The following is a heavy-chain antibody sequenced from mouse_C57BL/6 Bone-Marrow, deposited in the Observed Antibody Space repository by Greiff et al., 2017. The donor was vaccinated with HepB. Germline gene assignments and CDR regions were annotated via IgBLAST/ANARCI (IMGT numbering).Heavy chain of an antibody. CDR3: ARSLGTDY. D-gene: IGHD3-3*01. J-gene: IGHJ2*01. V-gene: IGHV1-54*01. Sequence: VQGVESGAELVRPGTSVKVSCKASGYAFTNYLIEWVKQRPGQGLEWIGVINPGSGGTNYNEKFKGKATLTADKSSSTAYMQLSSLTSEDSAVYFCARSLGTDYWGQGTTLTVSS. CDR2: INPGSGGT. CDR1: GYAFTNYL.